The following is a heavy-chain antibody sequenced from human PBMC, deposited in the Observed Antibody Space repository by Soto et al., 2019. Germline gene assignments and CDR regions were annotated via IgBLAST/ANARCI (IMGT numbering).Heavy chain of an antibody. V-gene: IGHV3-7*03. CDR3: TTNTVTKVDDY. J-gene: IGHJ4*02. CDR1: SFTFSNFW. D-gene: IGHD4-17*01. Sequence: EVQLVESGGGLVQPGGSLRLSCAASSFTFSNFWMSWVRQAPGKGLEWVASIKQDGSDKYYVDSVKGRFIISRDNAKNSLSLQMNSLRAEDTAVYFCTTNTVTKVDDYWGQATLVTVSS. CDR2: IKQDGSDK.